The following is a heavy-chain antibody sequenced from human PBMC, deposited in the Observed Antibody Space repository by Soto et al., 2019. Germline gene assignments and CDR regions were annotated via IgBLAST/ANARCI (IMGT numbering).Heavy chain of an antibody. Sequence: GASVKVSCKASGYTFTSYAMHWVRQAPGQRLEWMGWINAGNGNTKYSQKFQGRVTITRDTSASTAYMELSSLRSEDTAVYYCARDPKYGSGIYYYYYYMDVWGKGTTVTVSS. CDR1: GYTFTSYA. J-gene: IGHJ6*03. V-gene: IGHV1-3*01. CDR3: ARDPKYGSGIYYYYYYMDV. D-gene: IGHD3-10*01. CDR2: INAGNGNT.